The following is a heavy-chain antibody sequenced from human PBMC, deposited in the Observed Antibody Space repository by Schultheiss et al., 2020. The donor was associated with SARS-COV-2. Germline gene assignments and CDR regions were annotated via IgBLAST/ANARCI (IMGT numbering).Heavy chain of an antibody. D-gene: IGHD3-3*01. Sequence: GGSLRLSCAASGFTFSSYAMSWVRQAPGKGLEWVSAISGSGGSTYYADSVKGRFTISRDNSKNTLYLQMNSLRAEDTAVYYCAKGRASYDFWSGYFDAFDIWGQVTMVTVSS. V-gene: IGHV3-23*01. CDR3: AKGRASYDFWSGYFDAFDI. J-gene: IGHJ3*02. CDR2: ISGSGGST. CDR1: GFTFSSYA.